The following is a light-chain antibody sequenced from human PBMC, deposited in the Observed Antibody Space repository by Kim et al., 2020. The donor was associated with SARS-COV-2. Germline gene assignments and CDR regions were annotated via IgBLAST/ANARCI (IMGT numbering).Light chain of an antibody. V-gene: IGKV1-17*01. J-gene: IGKJ5*01. CDR2: GAS. CDR1: QDIRND. CDR3: LQRSTYPIT. Sequence: DIQMTQSPSSLSASVGDRVTITCRASQDIRNDLGWYQQNPGRAPKRLIYGASSLQSGVPSRFSGSGSGTEFTLTISSVQPEDFATYFCLQRSTYPITFGQGTRLEIK.